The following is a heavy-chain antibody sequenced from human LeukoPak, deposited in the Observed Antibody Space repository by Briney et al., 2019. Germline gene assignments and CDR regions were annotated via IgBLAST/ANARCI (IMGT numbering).Heavy chain of an antibody. J-gene: IGHJ4*02. CDR1: GFPFSNYW. CDR2: TNSDGSST. Sequence: GGSLRLSCAASGFPFSNYWMHWVRQAPGKGLVWVSRTNSDGSSTSYADSVKGRFTISRDNAKNTLYLQMNSLRAEDAAVYYCATVSRSSGRGYFDYWGPGTLVTVSS. V-gene: IGHV3-74*01. CDR3: ATVSRSSGRGYFDY. D-gene: IGHD6-19*01.